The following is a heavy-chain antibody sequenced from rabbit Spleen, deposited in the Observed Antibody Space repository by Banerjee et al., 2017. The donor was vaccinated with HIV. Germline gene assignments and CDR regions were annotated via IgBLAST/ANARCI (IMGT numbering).Heavy chain of an antibody. D-gene: IGHD6-1*01. V-gene: IGHV1S40*01. J-gene: IGHJ6*01. Sequence: QSLEESGGGLVKPGASLTLTCTASGIDFSSGYYICWVRQAPGKGLEWIACIDGGSSGQTYYASWAKGRFTISKTSSTTVTLQMTSLTAADTATYFCARESSYATYAGYGYAARYYGMDLWGQGTLVTVS. CDR3: ARESSYATYAGYGYAARYYGMDL. CDR1: GIDFSSGYY. CDR2: IDGGSSGQT.